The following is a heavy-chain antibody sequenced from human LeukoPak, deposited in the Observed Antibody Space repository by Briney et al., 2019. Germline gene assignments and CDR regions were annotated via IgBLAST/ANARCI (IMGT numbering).Heavy chain of an antibody. CDR2: INHSGST. J-gene: IGHJ4*02. CDR3: ARRLTGTPRGYFDY. Sequence: SETLSLTCAVYGGSFSGYYWSWIRQPPGKGLEWIGEINHSGSTNYNPPLKSRVTISVDTSKNQFSLKLSSVTAADTAVYYCARRLTGTPRGYFDYWGQGTLVTVSS. D-gene: IGHD1-7*01. CDR1: GGSFSGYY. V-gene: IGHV4-34*01.